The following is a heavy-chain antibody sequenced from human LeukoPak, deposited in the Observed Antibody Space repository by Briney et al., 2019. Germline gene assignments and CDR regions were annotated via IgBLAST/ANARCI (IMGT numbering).Heavy chain of an antibody. Sequence: GGSMSLSCAVSGFTFSTYSMKWVRPALGKGVECVSDSSSGSSFIFYADSVKGRFTISRDNAKNSLFLQMNGLRAEDTAVYYCARESSGYFYWGQGTLVTVSS. CDR1: GFTFSTYS. CDR2: SSSGSSFI. V-gene: IGHV3-21*01. J-gene: IGHJ4*02. D-gene: IGHD3-22*01. CDR3: ARESSGYFY.